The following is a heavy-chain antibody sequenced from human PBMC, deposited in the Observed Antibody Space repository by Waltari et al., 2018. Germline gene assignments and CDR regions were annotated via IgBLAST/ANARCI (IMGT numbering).Heavy chain of an antibody. D-gene: IGHD6-13*01. CDR3: AREAWGGAGGTHYFDS. Sequence: QVQLVQSGAEVKKAGASVKLSCKASGYTFATYYMHWVRPAPGQGLEGMGIINPSGSTTSYAQKFQGRVTMTRDTSTSTVYMELSSLRSEDTAVYYCAREAWGGAGGTHYFDSWGQGTRVTVSS. CDR2: INPSGSTT. V-gene: IGHV1-46*01. CDR1: GYTFATYY. J-gene: IGHJ4*02.